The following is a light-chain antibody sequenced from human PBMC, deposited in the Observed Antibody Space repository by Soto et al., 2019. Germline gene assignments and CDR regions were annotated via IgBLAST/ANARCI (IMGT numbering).Light chain of an antibody. V-gene: IGLV2-23*02. CDR1: SADVGSYNL. CDR3: FSYAGSRTNGV. J-gene: IGLJ2*01. Sequence: QSVLTQPASVSGSPGQSITISCTGTSADVGSYNLVSWYQQHPGKAPTLMIYEVSKRPSGVSNRVSGSKSGTTASLTISGLQADDELDYHCFSYAGSRTNGVFAGGTKLTVL. CDR2: EVS.